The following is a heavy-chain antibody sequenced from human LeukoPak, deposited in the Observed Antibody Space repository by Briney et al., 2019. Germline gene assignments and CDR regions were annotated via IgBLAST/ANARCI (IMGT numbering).Heavy chain of an antibody. CDR3: AKNTWLGGT. CDR1: GGSISDYD. CDR2: ISKSGST. J-gene: IGHJ4*02. Sequence: SETLSLTCTVSGGSISDYDWSWIRQPPEKGLEWIEYISKSGSTNYNPSLKSRVTISVDTSKSQFSLKLSSVTAADTAVYYCAKNTWLGGTWGQGALVTVSS. D-gene: IGHD6-19*01. V-gene: IGHV4-59*01.